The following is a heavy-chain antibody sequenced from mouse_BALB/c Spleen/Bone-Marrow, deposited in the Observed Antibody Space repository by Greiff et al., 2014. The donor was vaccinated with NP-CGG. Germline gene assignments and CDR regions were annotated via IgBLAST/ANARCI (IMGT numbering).Heavy chain of an antibody. CDR1: GFNIKDTF. CDR2: IDPASGNT. Sequence: EVQLVESGADLVKPGASVKLSCTTSGFNIKDTFMHWVKQRPEQGLEWIGRIDPASGNTKYDPKFQGKATITADTPSNKVSLQLSGLTSEDTAVYYCAHDAPFTYWGQGTLVTVSA. V-gene: IGHV14-3*02. CDR3: AHDAPFTY. D-gene: IGHD2-3*01. J-gene: IGHJ3*01.